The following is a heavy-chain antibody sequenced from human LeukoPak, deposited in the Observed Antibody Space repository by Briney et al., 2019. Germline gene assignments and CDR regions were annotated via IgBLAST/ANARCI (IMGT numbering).Heavy chain of an antibody. CDR1: GGSISSAAYY. V-gene: IGHV4-61*02. CDR3: VREREGPYGYLDY. CDR2: IYTSGST. J-gene: IGHJ4*02. Sequence: PSETLSLTCTVSGGSISSAAYYWNWIRQPAGKGLEWIGRIYTSGSTNYNPSLKSRVTISVDTSKNQFSLKLSSVTAADTAVYYCVREREGPYGYLDYWGQGTLVTVSS. D-gene: IGHD4-17*01.